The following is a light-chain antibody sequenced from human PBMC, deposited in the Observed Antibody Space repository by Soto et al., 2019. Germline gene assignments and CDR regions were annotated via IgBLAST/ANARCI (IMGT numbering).Light chain of an antibody. Sequence: EVVLTQSPGTLSLSPGERATLSCRSSQSVFSNLAWYQQKPGQAPRLLIYGASSRAPGMSDRFSGSASGTDFSLTISRLEPEDFAVYYCQQYAESPLTFGGGTKVDNK. V-gene: IGKV3-20*01. J-gene: IGKJ4*01. CDR3: QQYAESPLT. CDR2: GAS. CDR1: QSVFSN.